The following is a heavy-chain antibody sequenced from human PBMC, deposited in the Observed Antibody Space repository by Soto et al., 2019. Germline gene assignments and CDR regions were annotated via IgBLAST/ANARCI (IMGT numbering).Heavy chain of an antibody. CDR1: GDSVSSNSAA. Sequence: SQTPSLTCAISGDSVSSNSAAWNWIRQSPSRGLEWLGRTYYRSKWYNEYAVSVKSRITIKPDTSKNQFSLQLNSVIPEDTAVYYCAGMQDGALAYWGQGTLVTVSS. CDR2: TYYRSKWYN. D-gene: IGHD1-26*01. V-gene: IGHV6-1*01. J-gene: IGHJ4*02. CDR3: AGMQDGALAY.